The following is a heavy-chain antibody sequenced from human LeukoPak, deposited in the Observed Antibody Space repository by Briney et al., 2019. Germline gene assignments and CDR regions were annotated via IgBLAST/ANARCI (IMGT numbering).Heavy chain of an antibody. CDR1: GFTFSDHY. V-gene: IGHV3-72*01. CDR2: SRDKGNSYTT. CDR3: AKTRPRFVVSGSVDY. D-gene: IGHD2-21*01. Sequence: GGSLRLSCAASGFTFSDHYIDWVRQAPGKGLEWVGRSRDKGNSYTTAYAASVRGRFTISRDDSKNSLYLQMNTLTTEDTAVYYCAKTRPRFVVSGSVDYWGQGTLVTVSS. J-gene: IGHJ4*02.